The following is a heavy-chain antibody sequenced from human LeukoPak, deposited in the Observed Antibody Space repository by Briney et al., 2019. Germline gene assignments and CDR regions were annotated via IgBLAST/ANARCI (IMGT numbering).Heavy chain of an antibody. Sequence: GGSLRLSCAASGLTFSSSPMNWVRLAPGNRLEWVSTSGTSGDTHYAASVTGRFTISRDNSKSTMQLQMTNLTGEDTAVYYCATETPGEYPYDNWGQGTLVTVSP. V-gene: IGHV3-23*01. CDR2: SGTSGDT. J-gene: IGHJ4*02. CDR1: GLTFSSSP. CDR3: ATETPGEYPYDN. D-gene: IGHD4-17*01.